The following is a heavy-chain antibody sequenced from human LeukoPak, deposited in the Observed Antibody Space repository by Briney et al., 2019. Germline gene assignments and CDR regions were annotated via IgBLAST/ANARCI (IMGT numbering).Heavy chain of an antibody. CDR1: GYTFTSYG. CDR2: ISAYNGNT. CDR3: ARLDPQWLVGDFDY. J-gene: IGHJ4*02. D-gene: IGHD6-19*01. V-gene: IGHV1-18*01. Sequence: ASVKVSCKASGYTFTSYGISWVRQAPGQGLEWMGWISAYNGNTNYAQKLQGRVTMTTDTSTSTAYMELRSLRSDDTAVYYCARLDPQWLVGDFDYWGQGTLVTVSS.